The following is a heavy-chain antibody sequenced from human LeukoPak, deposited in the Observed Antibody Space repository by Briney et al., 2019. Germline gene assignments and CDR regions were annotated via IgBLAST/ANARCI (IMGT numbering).Heavy chain of an antibody. V-gene: IGHV3-30-3*01. CDR1: GFTFSSYA. CDR2: ISYDGSNK. J-gene: IGHJ3*02. CDR3: ARVGPTEAFDI. Sequence: GGSLRLSCAASGFTFSSYAMHWVRQAPGKGLEWVAVISYDGSNKYYADSVKGRFTISRDNSKNTLYLQMNSLRAEDTAVYYCARVGPTEAFDIWGQGTMVTVSS.